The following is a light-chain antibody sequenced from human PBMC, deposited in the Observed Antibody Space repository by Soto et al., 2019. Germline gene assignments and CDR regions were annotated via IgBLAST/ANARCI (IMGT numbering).Light chain of an antibody. Sequence: EIVLTQSPGTLSLSPGERATLSCRVSQSVSSNYLAWYQQKPGQAPRLLIYGASSRATGIPDRFSGSGSGTDFTLTISRLEPEDFAVYYCQQYGRSPWTFGQGTKVDIK. J-gene: IGKJ1*01. CDR2: GAS. CDR3: QQYGRSPWT. CDR1: QSVSSNY. V-gene: IGKV3-20*01.